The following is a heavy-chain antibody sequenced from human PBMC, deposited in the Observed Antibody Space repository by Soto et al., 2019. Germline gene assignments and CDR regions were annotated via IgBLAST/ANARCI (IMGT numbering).Heavy chain of an antibody. CDR1: GGSISSGDYY. J-gene: IGHJ4*02. Sequence: LSLTCTVSGGSISSGDYYWSWIRQHPGKGLEWIGYIYYSGSTHYSSSLKSRVPMSIDTSKNQFPLKLTSVTAADPAGYYCARLSSIDSSGYYLDYWGQGTLVTVSS. V-gene: IGHV4-31*03. D-gene: IGHD3-22*01. CDR2: IYYSGST. CDR3: ARLSSIDSSGYYLDY.